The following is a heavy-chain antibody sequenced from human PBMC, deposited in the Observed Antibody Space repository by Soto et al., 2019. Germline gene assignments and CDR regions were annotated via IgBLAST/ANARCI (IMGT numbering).Heavy chain of an antibody. CDR1: GFTFSDYY. Sequence: GGSLRLSCAASGFTFSDYYMSWIRQAPGKGLEWVSYISSSGSTIYYADSVKGRFTISRDNAKNSLYLQMNSLRAEDTAVYYCARPDLYGDYLYYYYYYMDVWGKGTTVTVSS. CDR2: ISSSGSTI. CDR3: ARPDLYGDYLYYYYYYMDV. V-gene: IGHV3-11*01. J-gene: IGHJ6*03. D-gene: IGHD4-17*01.